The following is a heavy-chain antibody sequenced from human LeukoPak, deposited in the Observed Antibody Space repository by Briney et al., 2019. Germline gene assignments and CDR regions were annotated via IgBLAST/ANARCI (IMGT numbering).Heavy chain of an antibody. Sequence: GGSLRLSCAASGFTFDDYAMHWVRQAPGKGLEWVSGISWNSGSIGYADSVKGRFTISRDNAKNSLYLQMNSLRAEDTAVYYCATNIVATIGVFDYWGQGTLVTVSS. V-gene: IGHV3-9*01. CDR1: GFTFDDYA. CDR2: ISWNSGSI. J-gene: IGHJ4*02. CDR3: ATNIVATIGVFDY. D-gene: IGHD5-12*01.